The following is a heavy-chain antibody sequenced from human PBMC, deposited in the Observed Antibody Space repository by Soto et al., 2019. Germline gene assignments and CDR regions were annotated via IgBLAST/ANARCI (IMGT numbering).Heavy chain of an antibody. CDR2: ISAGGENT. J-gene: IGHJ4*02. Sequence: EVQLLESGGAFLQPGGSLRLSCAASGFTFSTYAMSWVRQAPGKGLEWVSVISAGGENTYYADPVKGRFTISSDNSRDTMYLQMDSLRAEDTAVYYCAKREGTSWQNYFDYWGQGTLVTVSS. CDR3: AKREGTSWQNYFDY. V-gene: IGHV3-23*01. CDR1: GFTFSTYA. D-gene: IGHD2-2*01.